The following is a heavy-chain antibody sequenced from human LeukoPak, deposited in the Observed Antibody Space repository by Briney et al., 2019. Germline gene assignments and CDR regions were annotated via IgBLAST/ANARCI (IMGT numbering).Heavy chain of an antibody. J-gene: IGHJ4*02. D-gene: IGHD6-19*01. Sequence: ASVKVSCKASGGTFSSYAISWVRQAPGQGLEWMGRIIPILGIANYAQKFQGRVTITADKSTSTAYMELSSLRSEDTAVYYCARLAYPRSGPLSPSGWYDGFDYWGQGTLVTVSS. CDR3: ARLAYPRSGPLSPSGWYDGFDY. V-gene: IGHV1-69*04. CDR2: IIPILGIA. CDR1: GGTFSSYA.